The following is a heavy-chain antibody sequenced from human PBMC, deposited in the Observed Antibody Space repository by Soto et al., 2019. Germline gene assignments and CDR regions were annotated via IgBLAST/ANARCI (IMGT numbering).Heavy chain of an antibody. V-gene: IGHV1-18*01. J-gene: IGHJ5*02. CDR2: ISAYNGNT. CDR3: ARALGDLAYGPELRGVFDP. CDR1: GYTLTSYG. D-gene: IGHD3-10*01. Sequence: QVQLVQSGAEVKKPGASVKVSCKASGYTLTSYGISWVRQAPGQGLEWMGWISAYNGNTNYAQKLQGRVTMTTDTSTSTAYMELRSLRSDATAVYSCARALGDLAYGPELRGVFDPWGQGTLVTVSS.